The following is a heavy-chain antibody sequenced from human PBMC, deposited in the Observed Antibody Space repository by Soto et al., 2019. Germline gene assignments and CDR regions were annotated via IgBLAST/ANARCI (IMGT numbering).Heavy chain of an antibody. CDR2: ISSSSSTI. CDR3: AGEFFRNRYYDFWSGYFDAFDI. CDR1: GFTFSSYS. Sequence: EVQLVESGGGLEQRGGSLRLSCAASGFTFSSYSMNWVRQAPGKGLEWVSYISSSSSTIYYADSVKGRFTISRDNAKNSLYLQMNSLRDEDTAVYYCAGEFFRNRYYDFWSGYFDAFDIWGQGTMVTVSS. J-gene: IGHJ3*02. D-gene: IGHD3-3*01. V-gene: IGHV3-48*02.